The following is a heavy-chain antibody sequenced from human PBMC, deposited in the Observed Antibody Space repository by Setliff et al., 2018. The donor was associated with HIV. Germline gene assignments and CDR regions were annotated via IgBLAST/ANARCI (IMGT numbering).Heavy chain of an antibody. D-gene: IGHD4-17*01. V-gene: IGHV4-61*09. CDR3: ARDGPQTYGDYERYYFDY. CDR2: IYTSGTT. J-gene: IGHJ4*02. Sequence: SETLSLTCTVSGGSISSDNYYWSWIRQPAGKGLEWIGHIYTSGTTVYNHSLKSRVAISVDTSRNQFSLKLSSVTAADTAVYYCARDGPQTYGDYERYYFDYWGQGTLVTVSS. CDR1: GGSISSDNYY.